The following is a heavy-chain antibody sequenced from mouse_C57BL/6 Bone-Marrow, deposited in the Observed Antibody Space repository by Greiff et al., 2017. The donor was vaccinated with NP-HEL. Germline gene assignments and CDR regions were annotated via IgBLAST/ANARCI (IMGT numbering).Heavy chain of an antibody. CDR3: TRSNDY. Sequence: VKVVESGAELVRPGASVTLSCKASGYTFTDYEMHWVKQTPVHGLEWIGAIDPETGGTAYNQKFKGKAILTADKSSSTAYMELRSLTSEDSAVYYCTRSNDYWGQGTTLTVSS. CDR1: GYTFTDYE. CDR2: IDPETGGT. V-gene: IGHV1-15*01. J-gene: IGHJ2*01.